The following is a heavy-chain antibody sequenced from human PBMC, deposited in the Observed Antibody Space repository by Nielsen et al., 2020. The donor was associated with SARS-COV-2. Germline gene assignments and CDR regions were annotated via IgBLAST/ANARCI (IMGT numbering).Heavy chain of an antibody. J-gene: IGHJ6*02. D-gene: IGHD6-13*01. CDR2: IGTAGDT. Sequence: GESLKISCAASGFTFSSYDMHWVRQATGKGLEWVSAIGTAGDTYYPGSVKGRFTISRENAKNSLYLQMNSLRAGDTAVYYCARERYCREGMDVWGQGTTVTVSS. V-gene: IGHV3-13*01. CDR3: ARERYCREGMDV. CDR1: GFTFSSYD.